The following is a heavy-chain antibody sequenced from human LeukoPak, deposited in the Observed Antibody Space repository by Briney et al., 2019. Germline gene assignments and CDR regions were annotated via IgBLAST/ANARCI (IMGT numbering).Heavy chain of an antibody. CDR3: ARLQPGYYYDSSGYYPIDY. V-gene: IGHV3-21*01. D-gene: IGHD3-22*01. J-gene: IGHJ4*02. CDR1: GFTFSTYC. Sequence: GGSLRLSCAASGFTFSTYCMNWVRQAPGKGLEWVSSISSTSRHIVYADSVRGRFTISRDNAKNALYLQMSSLGADDTAVYYCARLQPGYYYDSSGYYPIDYWGQGTLVTVSS. CDR2: ISSTSRHI.